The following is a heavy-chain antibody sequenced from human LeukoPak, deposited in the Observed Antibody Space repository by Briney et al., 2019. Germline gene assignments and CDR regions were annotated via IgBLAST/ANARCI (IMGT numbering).Heavy chain of an antibody. V-gene: IGHV1-69*05. D-gene: IGHD1-1*01. J-gene: IGHJ6*03. CDR2: IIPNFGTV. Sequence: ASVKVSCKASGGIFRRYAISWVRQAPGQGLEWMGGIIPNFGTVNDAQKFQGRVTISTDESTSTAYMELSSLRSEDTAVYYRASRAISGPRTHPSYYYYYMDVWGKGTTVTVSS. CDR1: GGIFRRYA. CDR3: ASRAISGPRTHPSYYYYYMDV.